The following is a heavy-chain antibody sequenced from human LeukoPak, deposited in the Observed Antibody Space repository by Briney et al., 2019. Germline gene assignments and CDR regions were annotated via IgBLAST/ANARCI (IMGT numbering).Heavy chain of an antibody. J-gene: IGHJ4*02. Sequence: GASVKVSCKASGYTFASYGISWVRQAPGQGLEWMGWISTYNDNTNYAQKFQGRVTMTTDTSTSTAYMELRSLRSDDTAVYYCARETRLRWTDYWGQGTLVTVSS. CDR2: ISTYNDNT. CDR1: GYTFASYG. D-gene: IGHD5-24*01. CDR3: ARETRLRWTDY. V-gene: IGHV1-18*01.